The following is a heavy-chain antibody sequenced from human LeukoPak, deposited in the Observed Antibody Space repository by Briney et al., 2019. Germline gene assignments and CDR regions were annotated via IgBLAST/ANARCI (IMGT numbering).Heavy chain of an antibody. CDR3: ARDVDSMAAVGTGYMDV. CDR2: IIPSFGTA. J-gene: IGHJ6*03. V-gene: IGHV1-69*06. D-gene: IGHD6-13*01. Sequence: GSSVKVSCKASGDTFSSYAISWVRQAPGQGLEWMGRIIPSFGTANYAQKFQGRVTITADKSTSTAYMELSSLRSEDTAVYYCARDVDSMAAVGTGYMDVWGKGTTVTVSS. CDR1: GDTFSSYA.